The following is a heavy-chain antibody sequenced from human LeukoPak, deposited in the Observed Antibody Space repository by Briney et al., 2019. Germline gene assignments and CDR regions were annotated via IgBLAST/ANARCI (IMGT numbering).Heavy chain of an antibody. CDR1: GFILSHYA. D-gene: IGHD1-1*01. Sequence: GGSLRLSCAASGFILSHYAIHWVRQAPGKGLEWVAGTSYDGSNKYYADSVKGRFTISRDNSGNTLSLQMNSLRGEDTAVYYCARDWKFFDYWGQGSLVTVSS. V-gene: IGHV3-30*03. CDR2: TSYDGSNK. J-gene: IGHJ4*02. CDR3: ARDWKFFDY.